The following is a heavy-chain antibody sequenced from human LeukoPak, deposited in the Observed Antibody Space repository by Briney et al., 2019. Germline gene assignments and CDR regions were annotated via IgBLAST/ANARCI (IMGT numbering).Heavy chain of an antibody. CDR3: ARVLRGYGDYLNWFDP. J-gene: IGHJ5*02. CDR2: IIPIFGTA. D-gene: IGHD4-17*01. Sequence: SVKVSCKASGGTFSSYAICWVPQAPGQGLEWIGGIIPIFGTANYAQKFQGRLTITADESTSTAYTELSSLRSEDTAVYYCARVLRGYGDYLNWFDPWGQGTLVTVSS. V-gene: IGHV1-69*13. CDR1: GGTFSSYA.